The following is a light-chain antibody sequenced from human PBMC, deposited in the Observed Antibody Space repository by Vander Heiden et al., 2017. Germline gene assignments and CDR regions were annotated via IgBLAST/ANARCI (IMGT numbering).Light chain of an antibody. Sequence: DIQMTQSPSSLSASVGDRVTITCRASQSISSYLNWYQQKPGKAPKLLIYAASSLQSEVPSRFSGSGSGTDFTLAISSLQPEDFATHYCQQTYSTPLTFGGGTKVEIK. CDR2: AAS. CDR3: QQTYSTPLT. CDR1: QSISSY. V-gene: IGKV1-39*01. J-gene: IGKJ4*01.